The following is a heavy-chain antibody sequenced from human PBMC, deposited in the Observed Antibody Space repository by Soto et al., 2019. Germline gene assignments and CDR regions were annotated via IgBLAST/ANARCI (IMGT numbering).Heavy chain of an antibody. CDR2: IDPSDSYT. J-gene: IGHJ6*02. V-gene: IGHV5-10-1*01. Sequence: PGEFLKISCKGSGYSFTSYWISWVRQMPGKGLEWMGRIDPSDSYTNYSPSFQGHVTISADKSISTAYLQWSSLKASDTAMYYCARTVTTSYYYYGMDVWGQGTTVTVSS. CDR1: GYSFTSYW. CDR3: ARTVTTSYYYYGMDV. D-gene: IGHD4-4*01.